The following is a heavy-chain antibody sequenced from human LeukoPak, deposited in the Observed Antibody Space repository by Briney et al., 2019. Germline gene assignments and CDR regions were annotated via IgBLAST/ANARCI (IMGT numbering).Heavy chain of an antibody. CDR1: GGSISTYY. CDR2: IYYSGST. J-gene: IGHJ4*02. Sequence: PSETLSLTCTVSGGSISTYYWNWIRKPPGKGLEWIGYIYYSGSTNYNPSLKSRVTISVDTSKNQFSLNLTSVTAADTAVYYCARGGIRQTFDNWGQGTLVTVSS. CDR3: ARGGIRQTFDN. V-gene: IGHV4-59*01. D-gene: IGHD3-3*02.